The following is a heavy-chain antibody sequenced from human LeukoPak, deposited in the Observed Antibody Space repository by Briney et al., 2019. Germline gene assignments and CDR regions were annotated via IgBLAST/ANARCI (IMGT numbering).Heavy chain of an antibody. J-gene: IGHJ3*02. CDR3: ATRANIVVVVAATDGAFDI. CDR1: GYSISSGYY. Sequence: PSETLSLTCTVSGYSISSGYYWGWIRQPPGKGLEWIGSIYHSGSTYYNPSLKSRVTISVDTSKNQFSLKLSSVTAADTAVYYCATRANIVVVVAATDGAFDIWGQGTMVTVSS. V-gene: IGHV4-38-2*02. D-gene: IGHD2-15*01. CDR2: IYHSGST.